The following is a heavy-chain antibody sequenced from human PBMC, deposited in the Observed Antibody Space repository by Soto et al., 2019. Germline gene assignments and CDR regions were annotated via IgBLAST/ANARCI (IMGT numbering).Heavy chain of an antibody. CDR2: INPSSGST. CDR1: GYTFTSFH. V-gene: IGHV1-46*01. CDR3: ASTQPKYGSASYYNRPYSYYYGMDV. J-gene: IGHJ6*02. Sequence: QVQLVQSGAEVKKPGASVKVSCKASGYTFTSFHMHWVRQAPGQGLEWMGIINPSSGSTSYAQKFQGRVTMTRDTSTSIVYMELSSVRSEDTAVYYCASTQPKYGSASYYNRPYSYYYGMDVWGQVTTVTVSS. D-gene: IGHD3-10*01.